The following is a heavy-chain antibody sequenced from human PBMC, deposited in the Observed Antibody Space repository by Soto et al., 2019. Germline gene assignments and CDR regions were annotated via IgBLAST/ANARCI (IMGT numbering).Heavy chain of an antibody. CDR2: ISSSSSTI. CDR3: ARDRITIFGVVSDGMDV. V-gene: IGHV3-48*02. J-gene: IGHJ6*02. D-gene: IGHD3-3*01. CDR1: GFTFSSYS. Sequence: HPGGSLRLSCAASGFTFSSYSMNWVRQAPGKGLEWVSYISSSSSTIYYADSVKGRFTISRDNAKNSLYLQMNSLRDEDTAVYYCARDRITIFGVVSDGMDVWGQGTTVTVSS.